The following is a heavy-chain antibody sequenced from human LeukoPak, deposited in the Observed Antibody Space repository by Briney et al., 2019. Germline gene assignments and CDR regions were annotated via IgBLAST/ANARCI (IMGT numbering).Heavy chain of an antibody. V-gene: IGHV1-3*03. Sequence: ASVKVSCKASGYSFTSYAIHWVRQAPGQRLEWMGWINAGNGNTQYSQEFQGRVTITRDTSASTAYMELSSLRSEDMAVYYCARGRGGNCRFDYWGQGTLVTVSS. CDR2: INAGNGNT. CDR3: ARGRGGNCRFDY. CDR1: GYSFTSYA. J-gene: IGHJ4*02. D-gene: IGHD4-23*01.